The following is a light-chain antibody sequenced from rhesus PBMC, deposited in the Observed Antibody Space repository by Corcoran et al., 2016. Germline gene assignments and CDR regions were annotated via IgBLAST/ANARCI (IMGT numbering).Light chain of an antibody. J-gene: IGKJ4*01. CDR2: RAS. Sequence: DIQMTQSPSSLSASVGDRVTITCQASQSLSNYLNWYQQKPGKIPKLLIYRASSLKSGIPSRFSGSGSGTLFTLTISSLQPEDFATYYCQQGYSYPLTFGGGTKVELK. CDR1: QSLSNY. V-gene: IGKV1S9*01. CDR3: QQGYSYPLT.